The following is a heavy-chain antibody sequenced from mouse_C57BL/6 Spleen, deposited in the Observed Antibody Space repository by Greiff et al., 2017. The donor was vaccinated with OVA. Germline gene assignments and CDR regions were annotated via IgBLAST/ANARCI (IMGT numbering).Heavy chain of an antibody. D-gene: IGHD6-1*01. CDR1: GYSITSGYY. CDR3: ANVCSDYLDY. Sequence: EVKLVESGPGLVKPSQSLSLTCSVTGYSITSGYYWNWIRQFPGNQLEWMGYIRYDGSTNYNPSLKNRISLTRDTSNNQFFLKLNSVTTEDTAVYYCANVCSDYLDYWGQGTTLTVSS. J-gene: IGHJ2*01. CDR2: IRYDGST. V-gene: IGHV3-6*01.